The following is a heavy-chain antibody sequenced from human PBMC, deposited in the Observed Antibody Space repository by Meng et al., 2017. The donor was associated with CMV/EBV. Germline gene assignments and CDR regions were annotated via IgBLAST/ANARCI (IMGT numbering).Heavy chain of an antibody. V-gene: IGHV4-30-4*08. CDR2: IYYSGST. CDR3: ARVGRTSCYDY. Sequence: QWRHRASGPGRLKPTQTLSPTCTVSGGTSSIGDYSWGWIRQPPGKGLEWIGYIYYSGSTYYNPSLKSLVTISVDTSKNQFSLKLSSVTAADTAVYYCARVGRTSCYDYWGQGTLVTVSS. D-gene: IGHD2-2*01. J-gene: IGHJ4*02. CDR1: GGTSSIGDYS.